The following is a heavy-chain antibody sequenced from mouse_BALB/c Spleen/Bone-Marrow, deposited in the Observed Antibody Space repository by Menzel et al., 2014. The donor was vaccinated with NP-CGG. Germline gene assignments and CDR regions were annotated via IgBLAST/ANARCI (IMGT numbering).Heavy chain of an antibody. Sequence: EVKLVESGGGLVQPGGSLKLSCATSGFTFSDYYMYWVRQTPEKRLEWVAYISNGGGSTYYPDTVKGRFTISRDNAKNTLYLQMSRLKSEDTAMYYCARQDYSYYCAMDYWGQGTSVTVSS. CDR2: ISNGGGST. D-gene: IGHD2-13*01. J-gene: IGHJ4*01. V-gene: IGHV5-12*02. CDR1: GFTFSDYY. CDR3: ARQDYSYYCAMDY.